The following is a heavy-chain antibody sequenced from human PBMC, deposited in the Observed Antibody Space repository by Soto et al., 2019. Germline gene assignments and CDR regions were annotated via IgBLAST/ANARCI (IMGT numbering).Heavy chain of an antibody. Sequence: QTLSLTCAISGYSVSSKSAAWNWIRQSPSRGLEWLGRTYYRSKWSTDYAISVKSRITINPDTSNNHFSLQLKSVTPEDTAVYYCTRALSGSYDHWGQGTLVTVSS. CDR3: TRALSGSYDH. D-gene: IGHD1-26*01. V-gene: IGHV6-1*01. CDR2: TYYRSKWST. J-gene: IGHJ5*02. CDR1: GYSVSSKSAA.